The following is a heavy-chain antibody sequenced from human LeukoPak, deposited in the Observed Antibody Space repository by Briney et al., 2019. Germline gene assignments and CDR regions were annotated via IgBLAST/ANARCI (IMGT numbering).Heavy chain of an antibody. V-gene: IGHV1-69*04. CDR3: ARGSVPLPLIADEPKEDY. Sequence: GASVKVSCKASGGTFSSYAISWVRQAPGQGLEWMGRIIPILGIANYAQKFQGRVTMTRDTSTSTVYMELSSLRSEDTAVYYCARGSVPLPLIADEPKEDYWGQGTLVTVSS. CDR2: IIPILGIA. CDR1: GGTFSSYA. J-gene: IGHJ4*02. D-gene: IGHD2-8*01.